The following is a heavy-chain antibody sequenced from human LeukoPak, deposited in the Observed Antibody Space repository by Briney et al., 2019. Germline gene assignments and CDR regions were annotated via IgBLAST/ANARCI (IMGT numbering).Heavy chain of an antibody. CDR3: ARNYYDNTGYYRDAFDV. CDR1: GFAFSGYN. J-gene: IGHJ3*01. Sequence: VGSLRLSCAASGFAFSGYNMNWVRQAPGKGLEWVSFISSSGSFMYYADSLKGRFTVSRDNAKNSLFLQMNSLRAEDTAVYYCARNYYDNTGYYRDAFDVWGQGTMDTVSS. V-gene: IGHV3-21*01. D-gene: IGHD3-22*01. CDR2: ISSSGSFM.